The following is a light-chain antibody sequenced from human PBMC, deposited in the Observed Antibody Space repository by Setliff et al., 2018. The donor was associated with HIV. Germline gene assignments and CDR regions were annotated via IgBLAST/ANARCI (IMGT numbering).Light chain of an antibody. J-gene: IGLJ1*01. Sequence: QSALTQPASVSGSPRQSITISCSGTKRDIGGYNSVSWYQQHPGKVPKLIIYGVTNRPSGVSDRFSGSKSGNTASLTISGLQAEDEADYYCCSYAGSSTYVFGTGTKVTVL. CDR2: GVT. CDR1: KRDIGGYNS. V-gene: IGLV2-23*02. CDR3: CSYAGSSTYV.